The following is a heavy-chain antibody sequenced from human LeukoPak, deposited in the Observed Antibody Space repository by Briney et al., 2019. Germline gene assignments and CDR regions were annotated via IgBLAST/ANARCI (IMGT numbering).Heavy chain of an antibody. CDR1: GGPISSYY. Sequence: SETLSLTCTVSGGPISSYYWSWIRHPPRQGLEWIGYIYYSGSTNYNPSLKSRVTISVDTSKNQFSLKLSSVTAADTAVYYCARHPGVIAGAKFDPWGQGTLVTVSS. J-gene: IGHJ5*02. CDR3: ARHPGVIAGAKFDP. D-gene: IGHD6-25*01. V-gene: IGHV4-59*08. CDR2: IYYSGST.